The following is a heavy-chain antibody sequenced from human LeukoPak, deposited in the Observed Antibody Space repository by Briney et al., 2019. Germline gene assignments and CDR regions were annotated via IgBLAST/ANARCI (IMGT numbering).Heavy chain of an antibody. CDR3: VFEFDVQPGTTAVDFFFFVTLFD. CDR1: GLTLTDYA. CDR2: ISWTGGNI. D-gene: IGHD1-1*01. V-gene: IGHV3-9*01. J-gene: IGHJ5*01. Sequence: GRSLRLSCAGSGLTLTDYALHWVRLAPGKGLEWVSGISWTGGNIDYADSVKGRFTISRDNAKNFLYLQMNSLRVQDAALYYCVFEFDVQPGTTAVDFFFFVTLFD.